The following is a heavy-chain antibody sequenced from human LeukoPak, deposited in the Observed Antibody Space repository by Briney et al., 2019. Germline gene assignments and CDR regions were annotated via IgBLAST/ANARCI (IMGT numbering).Heavy chain of an antibody. J-gene: IGHJ3*02. Sequence: GASVKVSCKSSGYTFTTYGISWVRQAPGQGLEWMGWISSYTKYAKKLQGRVTMTTDTSTSTAYVELRSLGSDDTAVYYCARDRGTYPDTFDIWGQGTMVTVSS. D-gene: IGHD3-16*01. V-gene: IGHV1-18*01. CDR3: ARDRGTYPDTFDI. CDR2: ISSYT. CDR1: GYTFTTYG.